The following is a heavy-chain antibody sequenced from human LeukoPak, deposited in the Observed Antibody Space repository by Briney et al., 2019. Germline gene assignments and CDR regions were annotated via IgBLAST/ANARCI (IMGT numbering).Heavy chain of an antibody. CDR1: GYTLTELS. V-gene: IGHV1-8*01. CDR2: MNPNSGNT. J-gene: IGHJ5*02. CDR3: ARASSKVAVAGTSWFDP. Sequence: GASVKVSCKVSGYTLTELSMHWVRQATGQGLEWMGWMNPNSGNTGYAQKFQGRVTMTRNTSISTAYMELSSLRSEDTAVYYCARASSKVAVAGTSWFDPWGQGTLVTVSS. D-gene: IGHD6-19*01.